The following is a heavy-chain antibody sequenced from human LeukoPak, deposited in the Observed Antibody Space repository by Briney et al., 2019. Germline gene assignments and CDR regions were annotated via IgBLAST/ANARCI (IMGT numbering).Heavy chain of an antibody. J-gene: IGHJ4*02. CDR3: ARAPFIQSDFGGTFDY. CDR2: IYYSGST. V-gene: IGHV4-39*07. D-gene: IGHD4-23*01. Sequence: SETLSLTCTVSGGSISSSSYYWGWIRQPPGKGLEWIGSIYYSGSTYYNPSLKSRVTISVDTSKNQFSLKLSSVTAADTAVYYCARAPFIQSDFGGTFDYWGQGTLVTVSS. CDR1: GGSISSSSYY.